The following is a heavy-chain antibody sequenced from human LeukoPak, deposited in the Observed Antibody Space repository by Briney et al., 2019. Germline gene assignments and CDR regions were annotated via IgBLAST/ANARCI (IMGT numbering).Heavy chain of an antibody. CDR3: ATGYYDSSGYLPLDY. V-gene: IGHV4-34*01. Sequence: PSETLSLTCAVYGGSLSGYYWSWIRQPPGKGLEWIGEINHSGSTNYNPSLKSRVTISVDTSKNQFSLKLSSVTAADTAVYYCATGYYDSSGYLPLDYWGQGTLVTVSS. J-gene: IGHJ4*02. D-gene: IGHD3-22*01. CDR1: GGSLSGYY. CDR2: INHSGST.